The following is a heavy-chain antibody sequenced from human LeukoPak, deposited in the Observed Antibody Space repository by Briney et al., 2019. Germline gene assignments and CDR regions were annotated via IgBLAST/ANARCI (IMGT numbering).Heavy chain of an antibody. CDR1: GFTFSSYW. CDR3: AKRGPNYYYYGMDV. J-gene: IGHJ6*02. CDR2: INHNGNVN. Sequence: GGSLRLSCAASGFTFSSYWMNWARQAPGKGLEWVASINHNGNVNYYVDSVKGRFTISRDNPKNTLYLQMNSLRAEDTAVYYCAKRGPNYYYYGMDVWGQGTTVTVSS. V-gene: IGHV3-7*03.